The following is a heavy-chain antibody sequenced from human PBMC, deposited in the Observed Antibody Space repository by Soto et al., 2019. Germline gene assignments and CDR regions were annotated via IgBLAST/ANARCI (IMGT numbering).Heavy chain of an antibody. D-gene: IGHD2-21*01. J-gene: IGHJ4*02. CDR1: GFTFSGSA. Sequence: EVPLVESGGGLVQPGGSLKLSCAASGFTFSGSAMHWVRQASGKGLEWVGRIRSKANSYATAYAASVKGRFTISRDDSKNTAYLQMNSLKTEDTAVYYCTRLPTHIGDYWGQGTLVTVSS. CDR3: TRLPTHIGDY. CDR2: IRSKANSYAT. V-gene: IGHV3-73*01.